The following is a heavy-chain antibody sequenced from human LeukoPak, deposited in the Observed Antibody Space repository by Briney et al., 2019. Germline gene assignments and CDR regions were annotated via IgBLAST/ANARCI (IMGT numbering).Heavy chain of an antibody. Sequence: ASVKVSCKASGYTFNSYDINWVRQATGQGLEWMGWMNPNSGNTGYAQKFQGRVTMTRNTSISTAYMELSSLRSEDTSVYCCARARYDCSSTSCYNWFDPWGQGTLVTVSS. D-gene: IGHD2-2*01. CDR1: GYTFNSYD. J-gene: IGHJ5*02. CDR3: ARARYDCSSTSCYNWFDP. CDR2: MNPNSGNT. V-gene: IGHV1-8*01.